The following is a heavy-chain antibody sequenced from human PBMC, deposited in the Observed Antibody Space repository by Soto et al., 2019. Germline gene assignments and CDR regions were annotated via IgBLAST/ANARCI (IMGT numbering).Heavy chain of an antibody. V-gene: IGHV3-53*01. Sequence: PGGSLRLSCSASVFPVSGKYICWVRQAPGKGLEWVSVIYSGGITFYADSVKGRFTISRDNSKNTLYLQMNNLRGEDTAVYYCVRDFGSSSEGGMDVWGQGTTVTLSS. CDR1: VFPVSGKY. CDR3: VRDFGSSSEGGMDV. D-gene: IGHD6-6*01. CDR2: IYSGGIT. J-gene: IGHJ6*02.